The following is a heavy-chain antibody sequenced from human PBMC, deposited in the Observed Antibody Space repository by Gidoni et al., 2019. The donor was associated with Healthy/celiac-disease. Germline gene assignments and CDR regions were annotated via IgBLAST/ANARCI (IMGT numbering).Heavy chain of an antibody. D-gene: IGHD6-13*01. Sequence: QVQLVQSGAEVKKPGASVKVSCKASGYTRTSYYMHWVRQAPGQGLEWMGILNPSGGSTSYAQKFQGSVTLTRDTSTSTVYMELSSLRSEDTAVYSCARDQQAGRTPDYWGQGTLVTVSS. J-gene: IGHJ4*02. CDR1: GYTRTSYY. CDR2: LNPSGGST. CDR3: ARDQQAGRTPDY. V-gene: IGHV1-46*01.